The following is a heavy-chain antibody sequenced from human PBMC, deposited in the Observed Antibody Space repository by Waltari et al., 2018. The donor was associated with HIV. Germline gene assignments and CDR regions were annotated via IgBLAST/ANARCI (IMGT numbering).Heavy chain of an antibody. CDR3: ARDVVDTAMVNAFDI. J-gene: IGHJ3*02. CDR1: GGSISSYY. Sequence: QVQLQESGPGLVKPSETLSLTCTVSGGSISSYYWSWIRQPAGKGLEWIGRIDTSGSTNYNPSLKSRVTMSVDTSKNQFSLKLSSVTAADTAVYYCARDVVDTAMVNAFDIWGQGTMVTVSS. V-gene: IGHV4-4*07. D-gene: IGHD5-18*01. CDR2: IDTSGST.